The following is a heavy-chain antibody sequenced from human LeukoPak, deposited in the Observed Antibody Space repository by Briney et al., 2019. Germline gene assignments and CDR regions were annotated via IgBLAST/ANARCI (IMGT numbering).Heavy chain of an antibody. CDR2: MNPNSGNT. J-gene: IGHJ4*02. CDR1: GYTFTSYD. V-gene: IGHV1-8*03. D-gene: IGHD5-24*01. Sequence: ASVKVSCKASGYTFTSYDINWERQATGQGLEWMGWMNPNSGNTGYAQKFQGRVTITRNTSISTAYMELSSLRSEDTAVYYCARGKDGYNGGGVDYWGQGTLVTVSS. CDR3: ARGKDGYNGGGVDY.